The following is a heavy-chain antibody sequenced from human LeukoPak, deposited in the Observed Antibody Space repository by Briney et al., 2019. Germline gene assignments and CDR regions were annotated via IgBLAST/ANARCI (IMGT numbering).Heavy chain of an antibody. D-gene: IGHD6-19*01. Sequence: GGSLRLSCTASGFSFSNYYMAWVRQAPGKGLEWVANIQQDGSVKNYVDSVKGRFTISRDNAKNSLYLQMNSLRVEDTAVYYCAGGSGWISDSWGPGTLVTVSS. CDR1: GFSFSNYY. CDR3: AGGSGWISDS. J-gene: IGHJ4*02. V-gene: IGHV3-7*01. CDR2: IQQDGSVK.